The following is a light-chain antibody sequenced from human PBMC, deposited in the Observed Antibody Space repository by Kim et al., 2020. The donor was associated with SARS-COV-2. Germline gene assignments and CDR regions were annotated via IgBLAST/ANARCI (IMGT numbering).Light chain of an antibody. V-gene: IGKV3-11*01. CDR1: QSVSSY. CDR3: QQRTNWVWT. Sequence: WSPGERATLSCRARQSVSSYLAWYQQKPGQAPRPLIYDISNRATGIPARFSGSGSGTDFTLTISSLEPEDFAVYHCQQRTNWVWTFGQGTKVEIK. J-gene: IGKJ1*01. CDR2: DIS.